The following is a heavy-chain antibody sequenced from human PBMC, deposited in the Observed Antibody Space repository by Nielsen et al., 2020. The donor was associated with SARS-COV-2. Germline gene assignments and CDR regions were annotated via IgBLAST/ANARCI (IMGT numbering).Heavy chain of an antibody. CDR2: ISAYNGNT. J-gene: IGHJ4*02. V-gene: IGHV1-18*04. D-gene: IGHD1-26*01. Sequence: ASVKVSCKASGYTFTSYYMHWVRQAPGQGLEWMGWISAYNGNTNYAQKLQGRVTMTTDTSTSTAYMELRSLRSDDTAVYYCAREEWELLRFDYWGQGTLVTVSS. CDR1: GYTFTSYY. CDR3: AREEWELLRFDY.